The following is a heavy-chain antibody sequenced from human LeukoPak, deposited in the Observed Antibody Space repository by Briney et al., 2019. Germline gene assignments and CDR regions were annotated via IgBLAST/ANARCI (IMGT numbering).Heavy chain of an antibody. D-gene: IGHD3-22*01. CDR2: IYYCGST. CDR1: GGFISSSSYF. V-gene: IGHV4-39*01. J-gene: IGHJ4*02. Sequence: SETLSLTCTVSGGFISSSSYFWGWVRQPPGKGLEWIGSIYYCGSTYYNPSLKSLVTISVDTSKYQFSLKLSSVTAADTAVYYCAGDSSGYYYAGVEYWGQGTLVTVSS. CDR3: AGDSSGYYYAGVEY.